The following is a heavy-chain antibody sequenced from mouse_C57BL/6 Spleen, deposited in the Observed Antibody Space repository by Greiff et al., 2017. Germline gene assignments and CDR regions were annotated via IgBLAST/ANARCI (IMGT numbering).Heavy chain of an antibody. CDR3: TRDLYSNYGYFDV. CDR1: GFTFSSYA. Sequence: EVKLMESGEGLVKPGGSLKLSCAASGFTFSSYAMSWVRQTPEKRLEWVAYISSGGDYIYYADTVKGRFTISRDNARNTLYLQMSSLKSEDTAMYYCTRDLYSNYGYFDVWGTGTTVTVSS. V-gene: IGHV5-9-1*02. CDR2: ISSGGDYI. D-gene: IGHD2-5*01. J-gene: IGHJ1*03.